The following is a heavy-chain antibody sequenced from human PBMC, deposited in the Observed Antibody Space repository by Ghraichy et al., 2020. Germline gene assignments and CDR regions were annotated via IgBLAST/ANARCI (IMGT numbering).Heavy chain of an antibody. D-gene: IGHD5-24*01. CDR3: ARSRWLQPFHY. V-gene: IGHV3-21*01. CDR2: ISDSSSYV. Sequence: GGSLRLSCAASGFIFSFYSMNWVRQAPGKGLEWVSSISDSSSYVYYADSVKGRFTISRDNAKNSLYLQMDSLRADDTAVYYCARSRWLQPFHYWGQGTLVTVSA. CDR1: GFIFSFYS. J-gene: IGHJ4*02.